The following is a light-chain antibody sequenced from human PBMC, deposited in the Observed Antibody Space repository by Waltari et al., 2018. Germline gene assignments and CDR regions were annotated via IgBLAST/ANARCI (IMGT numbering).Light chain of an antibody. J-gene: IGLJ1*01. CDR3: CSYAGRDYV. Sequence: QSALTQPRSVSGSPGQSVTISCTGISTDVGDYDYVAWYQQLPGKAPKLMIYDVTNRPFGVPDRFSGSKSGSTASLTISGLQTEDEADYYCCSYAGRDYVFATGTKVTVL. V-gene: IGLV2-11*01. CDR1: STDVGDYDY. CDR2: DVT.